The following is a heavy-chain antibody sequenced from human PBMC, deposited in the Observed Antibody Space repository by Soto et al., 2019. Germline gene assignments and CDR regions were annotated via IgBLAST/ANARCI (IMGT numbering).Heavy chain of an antibody. J-gene: IGHJ4*02. Sequence: GASVKVSCKASVGTFSSYAISWVRQAPGQGLEWMGGLILIFGKAKYAQKFQGRVKITADESTRTAYMELSSLRSEDTAVYYCARAPQNYYDSSGYPLPFDYWGQGTLVTV. CDR1: VGTFSSYA. D-gene: IGHD3-22*01. V-gene: IGHV1-69*13. CDR3: ARAPQNYYDSSGYPLPFDY. CDR2: LILIFGKA.